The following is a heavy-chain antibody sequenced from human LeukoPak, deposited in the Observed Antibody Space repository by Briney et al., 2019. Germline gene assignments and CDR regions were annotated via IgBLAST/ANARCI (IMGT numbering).Heavy chain of an antibody. Sequence: GGSLRLSCAASGLTFSSYSMNWVRQAPGKGLEWVSYISSSSSTIYYADSVKGRFTISRDNSKNTLYLQMNSLRAEDTAVYYCAKDGAGWGSGYYHHFDYWGQGTLVTVSS. CDR3: AKDGAGWGSGYYHHFDY. D-gene: IGHD3-22*01. CDR1: GLTFSSYS. V-gene: IGHV3-48*01. J-gene: IGHJ4*02. CDR2: ISSSSSTI.